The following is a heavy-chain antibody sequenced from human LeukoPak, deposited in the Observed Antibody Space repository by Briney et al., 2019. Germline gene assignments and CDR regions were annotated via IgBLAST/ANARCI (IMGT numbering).Heavy chain of an antibody. D-gene: IGHD2-2*02. Sequence: GGSLRLSCAASGFTFDDYGMSWVRQAPGKGLEWVSGINWNGGSTGYADSVKGRFTISRDNAKNSLYLQMNSLRAEDTALYYCARESRYCSSTSCYRDYYYYYMDVWGKGTTVTVS. CDR1: GFTFDDYG. CDR2: INWNGGST. V-gene: IGHV3-20*04. CDR3: ARESRYCSSTSCYRDYYYYYMDV. J-gene: IGHJ6*03.